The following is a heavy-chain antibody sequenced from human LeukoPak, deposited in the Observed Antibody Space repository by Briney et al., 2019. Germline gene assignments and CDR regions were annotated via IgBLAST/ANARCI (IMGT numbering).Heavy chain of an antibody. CDR1: GFTFSSYS. D-gene: IGHD2-2*01. V-gene: IGHV3-21*01. CDR2: ISSSSSYI. CDR3: AGEPGYCSSTSCYEIDY. Sequence: GGSLRLSCAASGFTFSSYSMNWVRQAPGKGLEWVSSISSSSSYIYYADSVKGRSTISRDNAKNSLYLQMNSLRAEDTAVYYCAGEPGYCSSTSCYEIDYWGQGTLVTVSS. J-gene: IGHJ4*02.